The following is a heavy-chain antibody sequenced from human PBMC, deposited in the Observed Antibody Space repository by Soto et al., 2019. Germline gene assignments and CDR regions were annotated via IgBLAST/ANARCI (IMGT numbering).Heavy chain of an antibody. CDR2: IYYSGST. J-gene: IGHJ6*03. D-gene: IGHD4-17*01. Sequence: SETLSLTCTVSGGSISSYYWSWIRQPPGKGLEWIGYIYYSGSTNYNPSLKSRVTISVDTSKNQFSLKLSSVTAADTAVYYCARGYGDYGNYYFYMDVWGKGTTVTVSS. V-gene: IGHV4-59*01. CDR1: GGSISSYY. CDR3: ARGYGDYGNYYFYMDV.